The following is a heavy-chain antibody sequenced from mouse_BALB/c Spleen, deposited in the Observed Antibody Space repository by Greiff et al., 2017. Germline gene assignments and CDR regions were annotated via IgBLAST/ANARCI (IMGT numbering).Heavy chain of an antibody. Sequence: EVMLVESGGGLVKPGGSLKLSCAASGFTFSSYAMSWVRQSPEKRLEWVAEISSGGSYTYYPDTVTGRFTISRDNAKNTLYLEMSSLRSEDTAMYYCARVGTTANYFDYWGQGTTLTVSS. CDR2: ISSGGSYT. D-gene: IGHD1-2*01. V-gene: IGHV5-9-4*01. CDR1: GFTFSSYA. J-gene: IGHJ2*01. CDR3: ARVGTTANYFDY.